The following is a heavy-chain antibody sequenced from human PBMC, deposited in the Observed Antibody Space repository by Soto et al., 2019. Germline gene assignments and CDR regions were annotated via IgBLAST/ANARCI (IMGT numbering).Heavy chain of an antibody. CDR2: ISYDGSNK. CDR1: GFTFSSYG. J-gene: IGHJ6*02. Sequence: GESLKISCAASGFTFSSYGMHWVRQAPGKGLEWVAVISYDGSNKYYADSVKGRFTISRDNSKNTLYLQMNSLRAEDTAVYYCAKDYPSKIQLKVYYYYGMDVWGQGTTVTVSS. V-gene: IGHV3-30*18. D-gene: IGHD5-18*01. CDR3: AKDYPSKIQLKVYYYYGMDV.